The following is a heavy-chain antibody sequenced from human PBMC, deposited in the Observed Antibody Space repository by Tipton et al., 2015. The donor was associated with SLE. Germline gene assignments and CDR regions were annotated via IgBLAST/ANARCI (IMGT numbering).Heavy chain of an antibody. Sequence: SLRLSCAASGFTFDDYAMHWVRQAPGKGLEWVSGISWNSGSIGYADSVKGRFTISRDNAKNSLYLQMNSLRAEDTAMYYCARDDRGNYYDAFDMWGQGTMITVSS. CDR3: ARDDRGNYYDAFDM. CDR1: GFTFDDYA. D-gene: IGHD1-26*01. J-gene: IGHJ3*02. V-gene: IGHV3-9*01. CDR2: ISWNSGSI.